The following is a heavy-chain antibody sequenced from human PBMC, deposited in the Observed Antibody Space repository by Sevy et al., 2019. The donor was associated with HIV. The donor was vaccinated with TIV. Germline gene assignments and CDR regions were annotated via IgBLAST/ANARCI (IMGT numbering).Heavy chain of an antibody. CDR3: ARAGHILPEYYDSSGYYLDY. Sequence: SETLSLTCAVYGGSFSGYYWSWIRQPPGKGLEWIGEINHSGSTNYNPPLKSRVTISVDTSKNQFSLKLGSVTAADTTVYYCARAGHILPEYYDSSGYYLDYWGQGTLVTVSS. CDR2: INHSGST. J-gene: IGHJ4*02. V-gene: IGHV4-34*01. CDR1: GGSFSGYY. D-gene: IGHD3-22*01.